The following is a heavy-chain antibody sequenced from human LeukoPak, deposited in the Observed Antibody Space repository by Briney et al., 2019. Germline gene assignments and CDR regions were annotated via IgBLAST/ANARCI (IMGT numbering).Heavy chain of an antibody. D-gene: IGHD3-10*01. CDR2: VNPNSGNT. CDR3: ARGHCYGSGSYRCYYYYYYMDV. CDR1: GYTFTSYD. Sequence: GASVKVSCKASGYTFTSYDINWVRQATGQGLEWMGWVNPNSGNTGYAQKFQGRVTITRNTSISTAYMELSSLRSEDTAVYYCARGHCYGSGSYRCYYYYYYMDVWGKGTTVTVSS. V-gene: IGHV1-8*03. J-gene: IGHJ6*03.